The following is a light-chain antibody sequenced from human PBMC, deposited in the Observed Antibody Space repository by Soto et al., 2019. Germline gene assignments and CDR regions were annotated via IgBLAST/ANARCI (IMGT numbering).Light chain of an antibody. CDR2: KVS. CDR1: QSLVYSDGNTY. J-gene: IGKJ2*01. Sequence: DVVMTQSPLSLPVTLGQPASISCRSSQSLVYSDGNTYLNWFQQRPGQSPRRLIYKVSNRDSGVPARFSGSGSGNDFTLKISRVEAEDVGGYYCMQGTHWPPYTFGQGTKLEIK. CDR3: MQGTHWPPYT. V-gene: IGKV2-30*01.